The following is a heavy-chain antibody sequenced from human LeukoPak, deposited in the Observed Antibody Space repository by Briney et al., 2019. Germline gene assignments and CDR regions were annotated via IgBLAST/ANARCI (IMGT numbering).Heavy chain of an antibody. CDR3: ARGASAVAGTGFNWFDP. Sequence: ASVKVSCKASGGTSSSYAISWVRQAPGQGLEWMGGIIPIFGTANYAQKFQGRVTITTDESTSTAYMELSSLRSEDTAVYYCARGASAVAGTGFNWFDPWGQGTLVTVSS. CDR2: IIPIFGTA. V-gene: IGHV1-69*05. J-gene: IGHJ5*02. CDR1: GGTSSSYA. D-gene: IGHD6-19*01.